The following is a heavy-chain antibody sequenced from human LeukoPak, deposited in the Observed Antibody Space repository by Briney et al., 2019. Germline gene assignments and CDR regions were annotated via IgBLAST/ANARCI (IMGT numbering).Heavy chain of an antibody. CDR3: AREGTDDSSGYSAFDY. CDR2: ISAYNGNT. J-gene: IGHJ4*02. CDR1: GYTFTSYG. D-gene: IGHD3-22*01. Sequence: ASVKVSCKASGYTFTSYGISWVRQAPGQGLEWMGWISAYNGNTNYAQKLQGRVTMTTDTSTNTAYMELRSLRSEDTAVYYCAREGTDDSSGYSAFDYWGQGTLVTVSS. V-gene: IGHV1-18*01.